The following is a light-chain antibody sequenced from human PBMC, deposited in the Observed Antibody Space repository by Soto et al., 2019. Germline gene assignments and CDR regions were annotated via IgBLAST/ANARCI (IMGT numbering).Light chain of an antibody. J-gene: IGKJ5*01. V-gene: IGKV3D-15*01. CDR3: QQYNNWPPIT. CDR2: GAS. CDR1: QSVSSN. Sequence: EIVMTQSPATLSVSPGERATLSCRASQSVSSNLGWYQQKPGQAPRLLIYGASTRATGIPVRFSGSGSGTEFTLTFSSLQSEDFAVYYCQQYNNWPPITFGQGTRLEIK.